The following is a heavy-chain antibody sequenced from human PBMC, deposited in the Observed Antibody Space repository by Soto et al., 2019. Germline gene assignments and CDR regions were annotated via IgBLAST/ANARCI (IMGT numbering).Heavy chain of an antibody. Sequence: ASVKVSCKASGYTFIDYYMHWVRQAPAQGFEWMGRISPRSGGTNYAQKFQGRATMTWDTSLNTAYMDLSSLISEDTAVYYCARPPGYISDWYYFDLWGQGTLVTVSS. V-gene: IGHV1-2*02. CDR2: ISPRSGGT. D-gene: IGHD3-9*01. CDR3: ARPPGYISDWYYFDL. J-gene: IGHJ4*01. CDR1: GYTFIDYY.